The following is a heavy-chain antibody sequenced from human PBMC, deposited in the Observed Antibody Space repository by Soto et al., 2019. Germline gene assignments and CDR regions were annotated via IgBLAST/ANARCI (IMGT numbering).Heavy chain of an antibody. CDR2: ISYDGSNK. J-gene: IGHJ6*02. CDR3: AKAVGARNYYYGMDV. Sequence: VQLVESGGCVVQPGRSLRLSCAASGFTFSSYGMHWVRQAPGKGLEWVAVISYDGSNKYYADSVKGRFTISRDNSKNTLYLQMNSLRAEDTAVYYCAKAVGARNYYYGMDVWGQGTTVTVSS. D-gene: IGHD1-26*01. V-gene: IGHV3-30*18. CDR1: GFTFSSYG.